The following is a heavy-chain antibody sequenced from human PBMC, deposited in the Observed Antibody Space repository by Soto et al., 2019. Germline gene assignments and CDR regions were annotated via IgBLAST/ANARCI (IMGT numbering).Heavy chain of an antibody. CDR3: ARSRGYCSGGSCPRGGYYYDYYGMDV. J-gene: IGHJ6*02. Sequence: QVQLVQSGAEVKKPGSSVKVSYKASGGTFSSYAISWVRQAPGQGLEWMGGIIPIFGTANYAQKFQGRVTITADESTSTAYMELSSLRSEDTAVYYCARSRGYCSGGSCPRGGYYYDYYGMDVWGQGTTGTVSS. CDR2: IIPIFGTA. D-gene: IGHD2-15*01. V-gene: IGHV1-69*01. CDR1: GGTFSSYA.